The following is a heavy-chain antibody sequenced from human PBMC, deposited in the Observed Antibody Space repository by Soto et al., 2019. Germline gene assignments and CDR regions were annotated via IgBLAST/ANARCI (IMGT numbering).Heavy chain of an antibody. V-gene: IGHV1-69*01. CDR1: GGTFSSYA. Sequence: QVQLVQSGAEVKKPGSSVKVSCKASGGTFSSYAISWVRQAPGPGLEWMGGIIPIFGTANYAQKFQGRVTITADESTSTAYMELSSLRSEDTAVYYCARDPLSRYSYGYGWFDPWGQGTLVTVSS. J-gene: IGHJ5*02. D-gene: IGHD5-18*01. CDR3: ARDPLSRYSYGYGWFDP. CDR2: IIPIFGTA.